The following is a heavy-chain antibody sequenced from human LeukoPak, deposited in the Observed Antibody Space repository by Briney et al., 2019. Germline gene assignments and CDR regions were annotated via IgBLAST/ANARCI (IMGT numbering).Heavy chain of an antibody. Sequence: KASETLSLTCGVYGGSFSGYYWTWIRQSPGMGLEWIGEIIHSGRTNYNPSLTSRVSISVDTSKNQFSLELSSVTAADTAVYYCVRGILVTVYAAFDYWGQGTLVTVSS. J-gene: IGHJ4*02. CDR1: GGSFSGYY. CDR3: VRGILVTVYAAFDY. V-gene: IGHV4-34*01. D-gene: IGHD2/OR15-2a*01. CDR2: IIHSGRT.